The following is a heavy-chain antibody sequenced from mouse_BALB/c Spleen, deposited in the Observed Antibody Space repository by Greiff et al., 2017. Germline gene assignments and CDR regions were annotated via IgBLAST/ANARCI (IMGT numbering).Heavy chain of an antibody. CDR3: ASYGSYFDY. CDR1: GFAFSSYD. CDR2: ISSGGGST. D-gene: IGHD1-1*01. Sequence: EVKLVESGGGLVKPGGSLKLSCAASGFAFSSYDMSWVRQTPEKRLEWVAYISSGGGSTYYPDTVKGRFTISRDNAKNTLYLQMSSLKSEDTAMYYCASYGSYFDYWGQGTTLTVSS. V-gene: IGHV5-12-1*01. J-gene: IGHJ2*01.